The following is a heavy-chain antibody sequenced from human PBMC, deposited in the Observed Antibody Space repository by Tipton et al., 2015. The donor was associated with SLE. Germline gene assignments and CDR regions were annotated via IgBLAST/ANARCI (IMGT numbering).Heavy chain of an antibody. CDR1: GGSISSYY. J-gene: IGHJ4*02. CDR2: INHSGST. Sequence: TLSLTCTVSGGSISSYYWSWIRQPPGKGLEWIGEINHSGSTNYNPSLKSRVTISVDTSKTQFSLKLSSVTAADTALYYCARGPRTSYFFDFWGQGTLVTVSS. D-gene: IGHD3/OR15-3a*01. V-gene: IGHV4-34*01. CDR3: ARGPRTSYFFDF.